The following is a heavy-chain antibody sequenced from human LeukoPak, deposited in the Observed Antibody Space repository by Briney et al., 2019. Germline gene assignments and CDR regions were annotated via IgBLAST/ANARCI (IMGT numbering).Heavy chain of an antibody. D-gene: IGHD3-10*01. CDR2: INPNSGGT. CDR3: ARDLEGYHYGSGNYPQ. V-gene: IGHV1-2*02. Sequence: VASVKVSCKAFGYGFTSYYIHWVRQAPGQGLEWMGLINPNSGGTNYAQKFQGRVTMTRDTSISTAYMELSSLRSDDTAVYYCARDLEGYHYGSGNYPQWGQGTLVTVSS. CDR1: GYGFTSYY. J-gene: IGHJ4*02.